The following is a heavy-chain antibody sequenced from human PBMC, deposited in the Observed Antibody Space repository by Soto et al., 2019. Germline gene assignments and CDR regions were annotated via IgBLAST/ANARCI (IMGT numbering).Heavy chain of an antibody. CDR3: AHIPNYYQYDWFDP. D-gene: IGHD3-16*01. CDR2: IYWDDDK. J-gene: IGHJ5*02. Sequence: QITLKESGPTLVKPTQTLTLTCTFSEFSLTTRGVGVGWIRQPPGKALECLALIYWDDDKRYSPSLQSRLSTXKXTXXNQVVLTMTNVDPVDTATYYCAHIPNYYQYDWFDPWGQGTLVSVSS. CDR1: EFSLTTRGVG. V-gene: IGHV2-5*02.